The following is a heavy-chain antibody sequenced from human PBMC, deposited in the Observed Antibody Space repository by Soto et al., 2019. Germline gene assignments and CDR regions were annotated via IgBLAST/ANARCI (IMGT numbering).Heavy chain of an antibody. J-gene: IGHJ6*02. D-gene: IGHD2-2*01. Sequence: LRLSCAASGFTFSDYYMSWIRQAPGKGLEWVSCISSSGSTTYYADSVKGRFTISRDNAKNSLSLQMNSLRAEDTAVYYCARDYCSSTTCPNHGLDVWGQGTTVTVSS. V-gene: IGHV3-11*01. CDR2: ISSSGSTT. CDR1: GFTFSDYY. CDR3: ARDYCSSTTCPNHGLDV.